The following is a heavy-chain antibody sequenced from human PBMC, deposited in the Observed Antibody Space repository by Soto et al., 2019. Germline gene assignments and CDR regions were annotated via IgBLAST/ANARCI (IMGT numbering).Heavy chain of an antibody. D-gene: IGHD6-13*01. CDR3: ARAKKGIAAAENWFDP. CDR1: GGSISSGGYY. J-gene: IGHJ5*02. CDR2: IYYSGST. Sequence: PSETLSLTCTVSGGSISSGGYYWSWIRQHPGKGLEWIGYIYYSGSTYYNPSLKSRVTISVGTSKNQFSLKLSSVTAADTAVYYCARAKKGIAAAENWFDPWGQGTLVTV. V-gene: IGHV4-31*03.